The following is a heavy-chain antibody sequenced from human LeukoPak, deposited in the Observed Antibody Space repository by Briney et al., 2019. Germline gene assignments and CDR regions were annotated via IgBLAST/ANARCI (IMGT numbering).Heavy chain of an antibody. CDR3: ARDCGCSSTSCYTGWFDP. CDR1: GYTFTGYY. J-gene: IGHJ5*02. CDR2: INPNSGGT. D-gene: IGHD2-2*02. V-gene: IGHV1-2*02. Sequence: ASVKVSCKASGYTFTGYYMHWVRQAPGQGLEWMGWINPNSGGTNYAQKFQGRVTMTRDTSISTAYMELSRLRSDDTAVYYCARDCGCSSTSCYTGWFDPWGQGTPVTVSP.